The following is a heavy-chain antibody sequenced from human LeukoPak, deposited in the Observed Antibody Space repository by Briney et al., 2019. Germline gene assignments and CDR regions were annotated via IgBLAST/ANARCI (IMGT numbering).Heavy chain of an antibody. CDR1: GFTFSSYG. D-gene: IGHD6-19*01. CDR2: ISYDGSNK. CDR3: GKRFYVSGGGWTVDF. V-gene: IGHV3-30*18. J-gene: IGHJ4*02. Sequence: GGSLRLSCAASGFTFSSYGMHWVRQAPGKGLEWVAVISYDGSNKYYADSVKGRFTISRDNSKNTLFLQMNSLRADDTAVYYCGKRFYVSGGGWTVDFWGQGTLVTVSS.